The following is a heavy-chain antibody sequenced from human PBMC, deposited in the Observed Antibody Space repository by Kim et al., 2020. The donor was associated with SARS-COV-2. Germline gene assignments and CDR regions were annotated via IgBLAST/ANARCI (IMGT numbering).Heavy chain of an antibody. Sequence: SVKVSCKASGFTFTSSAVQWVRQARGQRLEWIGWIVVGSGNTNYAQKFQERVTITRDMSTSTAYMELSSLRSEDTAVYYCAAGYMITFGGVIVSHYYGMDVWGQGTTVTVSS. CDR1: GFTFTSSA. J-gene: IGHJ6*02. D-gene: IGHD3-16*02. CDR3: AAGYMITFGGVIVSHYYGMDV. CDR2: IVVGSGNT. V-gene: IGHV1-58*01.